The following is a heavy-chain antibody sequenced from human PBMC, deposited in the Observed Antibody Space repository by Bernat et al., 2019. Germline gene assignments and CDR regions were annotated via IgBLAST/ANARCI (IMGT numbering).Heavy chain of an antibody. J-gene: IGHJ4*02. Sequence: EVQLVESGGGLVQPGGSLRLSCAASGFTVSSNYMSWVRQAPGKGLEWVSVIYSGGSTYYADSVKGRFTISRHNSKNTLYLQMNSLRAEDTAVYYCASRVVVAALLGFDYWGQGTLVTVSS. CDR3: ASRVVVAALLGFDY. D-gene: IGHD2-15*01. CDR1: GFTVSSNY. V-gene: IGHV3-66*01. CDR2: IYSGGST.